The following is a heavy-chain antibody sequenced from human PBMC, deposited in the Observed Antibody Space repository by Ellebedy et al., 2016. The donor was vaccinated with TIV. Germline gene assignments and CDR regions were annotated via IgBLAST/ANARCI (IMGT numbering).Heavy chain of an antibody. CDR3: ARRGSYGDYAVQINNWFDR. CDR1: GFTFRSYW. CDR2: IYQDGSKK. J-gene: IGHJ5*02. V-gene: IGHV3-7*01. D-gene: IGHD3-16*01. Sequence: GESLKISCAASGFTFRSYWMSWVRQASGKGLEWVANIYQDGSKKYYVDSVKGRFTISRDNAKNSLYLQMNSLRVEDTAVYYCARRGSYGDYAVQINNWFDRWGQGTLVTVYS.